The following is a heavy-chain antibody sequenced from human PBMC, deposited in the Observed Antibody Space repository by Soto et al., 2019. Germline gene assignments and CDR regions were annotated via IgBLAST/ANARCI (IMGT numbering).Heavy chain of an antibody. Sequence: GGSLRLSCAASGFTFSSYGMHWVRQAPGKGLEWVAVISYDGSNKYYADSVKGRFTISRDNSKNTLYLQMNSLRAEDTAVYYCAKESVGSSSYFDYWGQGTLVTVSS. J-gene: IGHJ4*02. V-gene: IGHV3-30*18. CDR1: GFTFSSYG. CDR2: ISYDGSNK. D-gene: IGHD6-6*01. CDR3: AKESVGSSSYFDY.